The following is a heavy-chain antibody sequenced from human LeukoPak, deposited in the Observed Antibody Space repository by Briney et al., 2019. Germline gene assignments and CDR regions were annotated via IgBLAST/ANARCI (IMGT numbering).Heavy chain of an antibody. V-gene: IGHV3-74*03. CDR3: ARTYCSPTSCLSIAFDI. Sequence: GGSLRLSCAASGFTFYNYWLHLVRQAPGKGLEWISRINNPGSSATYADALKGRFTMSRDNGKDTVHLQMDGLRADDTAIYYCARTYCSPTSCLSIAFDIWGQGTMVTVSS. CDR2: INNPGSSA. CDR1: GFTFYNYW. J-gene: IGHJ3*02. D-gene: IGHD2-2*01.